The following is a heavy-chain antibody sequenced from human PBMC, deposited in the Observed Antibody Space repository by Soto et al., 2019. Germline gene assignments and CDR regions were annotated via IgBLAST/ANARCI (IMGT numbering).Heavy chain of an antibody. CDR2: VYYSGST. D-gene: IGHD3-9*01. J-gene: IGHJ4*02. Sequence: QLQLQESGPGLVKPSETLSLTCTVSGGSVSSSSYYWGWVRHPPWKGLEWIGSVYYSGSTYYNPSLESRVTISVDKSKNQFSLKLMSLSAADTAVYYCGRLEGLATISYYFDYWGQGALVTVSS. V-gene: IGHV4-39*01. CDR1: GGSVSSSSYY. CDR3: GRLEGLATISYYFDY.